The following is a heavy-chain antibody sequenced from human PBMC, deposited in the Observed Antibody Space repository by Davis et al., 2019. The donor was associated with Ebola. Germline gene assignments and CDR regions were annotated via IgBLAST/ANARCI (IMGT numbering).Heavy chain of an antibody. CDR3: AKAPVRFLEWFTTDY. V-gene: IGHV4-59*01. Sequence: MPSETLSLTCTVSGGSITTYYWSWTRQPPGKGLEWIGYIYYSGSTNYNPSLKSRVTISVDTSKNQFSLKLSSVTAADTAVYYCAKAPVRFLEWFTTDYWGKGTLVTVSS. J-gene: IGHJ4*02. CDR2: IYYSGST. D-gene: IGHD3-3*01. CDR1: GGSITTYY.